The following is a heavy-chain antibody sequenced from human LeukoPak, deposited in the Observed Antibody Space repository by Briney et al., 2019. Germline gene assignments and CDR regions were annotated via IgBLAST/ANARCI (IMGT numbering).Heavy chain of an antibody. CDR1: GFTFSGSA. CDR2: ISYSGANS. Sequence: GGSLTLSCAASGFTFSGSAMSWVRQPPGEGLEWVSLISYSGANSYYTDSVRGRFTISRDNSKDTLFLQMNSLRAEDTAIYYCARDVQLSTWGLGTMVTVSS. V-gene: IGHV3-23*01. D-gene: IGHD3-16*02. CDR3: ARDVQLST. J-gene: IGHJ3*01.